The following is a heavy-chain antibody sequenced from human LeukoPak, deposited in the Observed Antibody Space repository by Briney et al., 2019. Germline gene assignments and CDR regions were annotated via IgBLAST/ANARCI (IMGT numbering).Heavy chain of an antibody. CDR3: ARLVWLGESPRSWFDS. V-gene: IGHV4-59*11. CDR2: IHYSGST. D-gene: IGHD3-10*01. CDR1: GGSITSHF. Sequence: SETLSLTCSVSGGSITSHFWSWIRQPPGKGLEWIGYIHYSGSTNYNPSLKSRVTISPDTSKNQLFLKLNSVTAADTAVYYCARLVWLGESPRSWFDSWGQGTLVTVSS. J-gene: IGHJ5*01.